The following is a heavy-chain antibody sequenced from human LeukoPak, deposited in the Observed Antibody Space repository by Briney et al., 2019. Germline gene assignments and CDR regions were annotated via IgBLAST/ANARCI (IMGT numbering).Heavy chain of an antibody. CDR1: GFTFSSYG. Sequence: GGSLRLSCAASGFTFSSYGMHWVRQAPGKGLEWVAFIRYDGSNKYYADSVKGRFTISRDNSKNTLYLQMNSLRAEDTAVYYCAKVGVGQHEYSSSRLAFDIWGQGTMVTVSS. J-gene: IGHJ3*02. V-gene: IGHV3-30*02. D-gene: IGHD6-13*01. CDR3: AKVGVGQHEYSSSRLAFDI. CDR2: IRYDGSNK.